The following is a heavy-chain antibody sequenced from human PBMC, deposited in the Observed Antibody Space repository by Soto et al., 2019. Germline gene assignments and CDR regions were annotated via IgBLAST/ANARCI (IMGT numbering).Heavy chain of an antibody. Sequence: ASVKVSCKASGYTFTSYAMHWVRQAPGQRLEWMGWINAGNGNTKYSQKFQGRVTITRDTSASTAYMELSSLRSEDTAVYYCARDRDPAPHVLRFLEWLPLSHYYYYYYGMDVWAQGTTVTVSS. CDR3: ARDRDPAPHVLRFLEWLPLSHYYYYYYGMDV. CDR1: GYTFTSYA. CDR2: INAGNGNT. D-gene: IGHD3-3*01. J-gene: IGHJ6*02. V-gene: IGHV1-3*01.